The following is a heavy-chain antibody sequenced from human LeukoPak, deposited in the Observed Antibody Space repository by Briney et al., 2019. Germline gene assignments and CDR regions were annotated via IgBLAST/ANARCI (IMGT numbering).Heavy chain of an antibody. CDR1: GGSVSSGGYS. CDR2: IYHSGST. Sequence: SETLSLTCAVSGGSVSSGGYSWSWIRQPPGKGLEWIGYIYHSGSTYYNPSLKSRVTISVDRSKNQFSLKLSSVTAADTAVYYCARLVAATGNFDYWGQGTLVTVSS. D-gene: IGHD6-13*01. CDR3: ARLVAATGNFDY. V-gene: IGHV4-30-2*01. J-gene: IGHJ4*02.